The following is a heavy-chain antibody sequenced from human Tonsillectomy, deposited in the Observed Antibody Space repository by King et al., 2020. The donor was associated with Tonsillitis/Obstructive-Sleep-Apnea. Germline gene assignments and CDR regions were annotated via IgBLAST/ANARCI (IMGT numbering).Heavy chain of an antibody. CDR3: AKDYLGALDY. D-gene: IGHD1-26*01. CDR2: ISYDGSNN. J-gene: IGHJ4*02. V-gene: IGHV3-30*18. CDR1: GFTFSSYG. Sequence: VQLVESGGGVVQPGRSLRLSCAASGFTFSSYGMHWVSQAPGKGLEGVAVISYDGSNNYYADSGKGRFTISRDNSKNTLYLQMNSLRAEDTAVYYCAKDYLGALDYWGQGTLVTVSS.